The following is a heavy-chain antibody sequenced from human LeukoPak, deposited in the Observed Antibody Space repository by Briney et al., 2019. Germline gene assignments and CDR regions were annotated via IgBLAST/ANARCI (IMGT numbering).Heavy chain of an antibody. J-gene: IGHJ4*02. CDR3: ARRVTMVRGVYYFDY. CDR2: IYPGDSDT. D-gene: IGHD3-10*01. Sequence: GESLKISCKGSGYSFTSYWIGWVRHMPGKGLEWMGIIYPGDSDTRYSPSFQGQVTISADKSISTAYLQWSSLKASDTAMYYCARRVTMVRGVYYFDYWGQGTLVTVSS. V-gene: IGHV5-51*01. CDR1: GYSFTSYW.